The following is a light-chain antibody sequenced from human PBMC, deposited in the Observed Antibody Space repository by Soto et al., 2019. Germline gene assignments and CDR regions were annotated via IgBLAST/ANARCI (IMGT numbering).Light chain of an antibody. Sequence: DIQMTQSPSSLSPSVGDRVTIICRASQTVSTFLNWYQQKPGKAPNLLIFAASTLQSGVPSRFSGSGSGTEFTLTISSLQPVDSATYFCQQSYSTPITFGQGTRLEIK. CDR2: AAS. J-gene: IGKJ5*01. CDR3: QQSYSTPIT. CDR1: QTVSTF. V-gene: IGKV1-39*01.